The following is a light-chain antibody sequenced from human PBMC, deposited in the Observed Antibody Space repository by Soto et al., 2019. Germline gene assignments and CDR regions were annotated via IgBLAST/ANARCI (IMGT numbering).Light chain of an antibody. V-gene: IGKV3-20*01. CDR1: RSVSSSD. J-gene: IGKJ2*01. CDR2: TAS. CDR3: LQDYNYPYT. Sequence: EIVLTQSPGTLSLSPGERATLSCRASRSVSSSDLAWYQQKPGQAPRLLIYTASSRATGIPDRFSGGGSGTDFTLTISRLEPEDFATYYCLQDYNYPYTFGQGTKLEI.